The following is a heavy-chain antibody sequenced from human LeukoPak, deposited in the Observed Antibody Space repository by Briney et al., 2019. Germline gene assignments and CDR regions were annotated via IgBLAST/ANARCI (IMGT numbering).Heavy chain of an antibody. Sequence: GGSLRLSCAASGFTFSSYGMSWVRQAPGKGLEWVANIKQDGSEKYYVDSVKGRFTISRDNAKNSLYLQMNSLRAEDTAVYYCARNPPASGYYLGGWFDPWGQGTLVTVSS. V-gene: IGHV3-7*01. CDR3: ARNPPASGYYLGGWFDP. CDR1: GFTFSSYG. CDR2: IKQDGSEK. D-gene: IGHD3-22*01. J-gene: IGHJ5*02.